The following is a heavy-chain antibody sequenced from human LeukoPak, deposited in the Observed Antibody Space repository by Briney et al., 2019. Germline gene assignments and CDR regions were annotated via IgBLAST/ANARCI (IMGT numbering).Heavy chain of an antibody. D-gene: IGHD5-18*01. J-gene: IGHJ4*02. Sequence: PGGSLRLSCAAFGFTFSSYWMSWVRQAPGKGLEWVANIKQDGSEKYYVDSVKGRFTISRDNAKNSLYLQMNSLRAEDTAVYYCARAWIQLWFEGATVGLLDYWGQGTLVTVSS. CDR2: IKQDGSEK. V-gene: IGHV3-7*01. CDR3: ARAWIQLWFEGATVGLLDY. CDR1: GFTFSSYW.